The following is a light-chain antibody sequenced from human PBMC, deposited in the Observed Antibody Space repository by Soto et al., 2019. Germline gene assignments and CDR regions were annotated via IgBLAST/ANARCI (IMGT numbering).Light chain of an antibody. J-gene: IGKJ2*01. CDR1: QSVRTY. V-gene: IGKV3-11*01. CDR2: DAS. Sequence: EIVLTQSPGTLSLSLGERATLSCRASQSVRTYLAWYQQKPGQAPRLLIYDASNRAAGVPARFSGGGSGTDFTLTISGLEPEDFAVYFCQQRNNWPTFGQGTRLQI. CDR3: QQRNNWPT.